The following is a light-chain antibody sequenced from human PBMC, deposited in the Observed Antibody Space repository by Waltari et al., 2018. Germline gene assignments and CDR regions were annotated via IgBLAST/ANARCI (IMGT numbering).Light chain of an antibody. V-gene: IGKV1-39*01. J-gene: IGKJ1*01. CDR1: QSISTY. Sequence: DIQMTQSPSSLSGSVGDRVTITCRARQSISTYLNWYQQKPGQAPKLLISSASSLQSGVPSRFSGSGSGTDFTLTISSLQPEDFATYYCQQSYSSPQTFGQGTKVEIK. CDR3: QQSYSSPQT. CDR2: SAS.